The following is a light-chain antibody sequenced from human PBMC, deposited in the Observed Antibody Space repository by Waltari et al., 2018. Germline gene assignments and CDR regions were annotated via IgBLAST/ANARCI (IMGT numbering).Light chain of an antibody. Sequence: DIQMTQSQSSVSASLGDTVTITCWARQGISTWEAWYQQKPGLAPKILIHTASYLQNGVSSRFGGSASGTDLTLTISNLQPEDFATYYCQQANSFPLTFGGGTKVDIK. CDR1: QGISTW. V-gene: IGKV1-12*01. J-gene: IGKJ4*02. CDR2: TAS. CDR3: QQANSFPLT.